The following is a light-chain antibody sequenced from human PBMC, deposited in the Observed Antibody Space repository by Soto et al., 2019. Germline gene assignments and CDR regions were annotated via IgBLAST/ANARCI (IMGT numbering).Light chain of an antibody. J-gene: IGKJ1*01. CDR2: GAS. CDR3: LQDRNYPRT. Sequence: AIQMTQSPSSLSASVGDRVTITCRASQDIRNELGWYQQRPGKAPKAQIYGASNLQSGVPSRFSGSGFGTDFTLTISSLQPEDFATYYCLQDRNYPRTFGQGTKVESK. V-gene: IGKV1-6*01. CDR1: QDIRNE.